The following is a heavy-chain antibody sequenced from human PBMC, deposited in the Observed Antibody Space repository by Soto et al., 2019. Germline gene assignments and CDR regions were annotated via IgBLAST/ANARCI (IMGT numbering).Heavy chain of an antibody. J-gene: IGHJ6*02. Sequence: SETLSLTCAVSGGSVSSANWWTWVRQPPGKELEWIGEIYHGGSTSYNPSLKSRVTLSLDKFKNHFSLNLTSVTAADTAVYYCARLSFSYGVDVWGQGTTVTVSS. CDR3: ARLSFSYGVDV. CDR1: GGSVSSANW. CDR2: IYHGGST. V-gene: IGHV4-4*02.